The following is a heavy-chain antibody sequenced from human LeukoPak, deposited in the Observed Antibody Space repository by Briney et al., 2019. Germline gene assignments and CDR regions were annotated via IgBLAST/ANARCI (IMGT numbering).Heavy chain of an antibody. V-gene: IGHV3-30-3*01. Sequence: GGSLRLSCAASGFTFSSYAMHWVRQAPGKGLEWVAVISYDGSNKYYADSVKGRFTISRDNSKNTLYLQMNSLRAEDTAVYYCARFFGHSSSWYERDAFDIWGQGTMVTVSS. CDR3: ARFFGHSSSWYERDAFDI. CDR1: GFTFSSYA. D-gene: IGHD6-13*01. J-gene: IGHJ3*02. CDR2: ISYDGSNK.